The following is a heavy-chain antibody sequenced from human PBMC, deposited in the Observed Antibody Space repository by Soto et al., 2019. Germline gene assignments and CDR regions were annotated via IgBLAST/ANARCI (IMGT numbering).Heavy chain of an antibody. CDR3: ARVPDSRTYSSSWYRSPRTYYFDY. J-gene: IGHJ4*02. CDR1: GDSVSSNSAA. Sequence: SQTLSLTCAISGDSVSSNSAAWNWIRQSPSRSLEWLGRTYYRSKWYNDNAVSVKSRITINPDTSKNQFSLQLSSVTPADTAVYYCARVPDSRTYSSSWYRSPRTYYFDYWGQGTLVTVSS. D-gene: IGHD6-13*01. V-gene: IGHV6-1*01. CDR2: TYYRSKWYN.